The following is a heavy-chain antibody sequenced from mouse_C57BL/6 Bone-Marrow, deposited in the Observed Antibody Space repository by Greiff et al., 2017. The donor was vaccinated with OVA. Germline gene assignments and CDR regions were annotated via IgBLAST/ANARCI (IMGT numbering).Heavy chain of an antibody. J-gene: IGHJ4*01. Sequence: VQLQQSGAELARPGASVKMSCKASGYTFTSYTMHWVKQRPGQGLEWIGYINPSSGYTKYNQKFKDKATLTADKSSSTAYMQLSSLTSEDSAVYYCARPAYPRHYAMDYWGQGTSVTVSS. CDR2: INPSSGYT. CDR1: GYTFTSYT. D-gene: IGHD2-10*01. CDR3: ARPAYPRHYAMDY. V-gene: IGHV1-4*01.